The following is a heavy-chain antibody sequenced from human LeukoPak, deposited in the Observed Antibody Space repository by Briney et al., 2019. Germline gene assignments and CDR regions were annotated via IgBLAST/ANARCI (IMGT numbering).Heavy chain of an antibody. CDR2: ITYDGRKK. CDR1: GFTFSNYA. J-gene: IGHJ6*02. CDR3: ARHGSGSAVPYPGGMPYYYAMDV. D-gene: IGHD1-14*01. Sequence: PGRSLRLSCAASGFTFSNYAIHWVRQAPGKGLEWVAVITYDGRKKYYADSVKGRFTISRDNSKSTLYLQINSLRAEDTAVYYCARHGSGSAVPYPGGMPYYYAMDVWGQGTTVIVSS. V-gene: IGHV3-30*04.